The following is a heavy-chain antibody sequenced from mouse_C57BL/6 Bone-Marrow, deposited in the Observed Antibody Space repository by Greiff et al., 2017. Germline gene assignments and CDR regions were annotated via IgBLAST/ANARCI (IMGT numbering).Heavy chain of an antibody. Sequence: QVQLKQPGAELVKPGASVKVSCKASGYTFTSYWMHWVKQRPGQGLEWIGRIHPSDSDTNYNQKFKGKATLTGDKSSSTAYMQLSSLTSEDSAVYYCAIGTTVVAPYYFDYWGQGTTLTVSS. CDR2: IHPSDSDT. CDR3: AIGTTVVAPYYFDY. D-gene: IGHD1-1*01. V-gene: IGHV1-74*01. CDR1: GYTFTSYW. J-gene: IGHJ2*01.